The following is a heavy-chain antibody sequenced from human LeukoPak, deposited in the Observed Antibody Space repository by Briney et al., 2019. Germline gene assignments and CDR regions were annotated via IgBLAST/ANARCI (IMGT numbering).Heavy chain of an antibody. V-gene: IGHV1-2*02. D-gene: IGHD3-10*01. CDR3: ARENYGSGKYYGMDV. CDR2: INPNSGGT. CDR1: GYTFTGYY. J-gene: IGHJ6*02. Sequence: ASVKVSCKASGYTFTGYYMHWVRQAPGHGLEWMGWINPNSGGTNYAQKFQGRVTMTRDTSISTAYMELSRLRSDDTAVYYCARENYGSGKYYGMDVWGQGTTVTVSS.